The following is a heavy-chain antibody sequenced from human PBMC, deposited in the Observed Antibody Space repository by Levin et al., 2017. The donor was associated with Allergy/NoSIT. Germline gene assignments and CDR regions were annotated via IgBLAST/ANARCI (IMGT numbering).Heavy chain of an antibody. D-gene: IGHD2/OR15-2a*01. CDR2: INWNGGST. CDR1: GFTFDDYG. V-gene: IGHV3-20*01. CDR3: ARHRFTMNIQDGFDI. J-gene: IGHJ3*02. Sequence: LPGGSLRLSCAASGFTFDDYGMSWVRQAPGKGLEWVSGINWNGGSTGYADSVKGRLTISRDNAKNSLYLQMNSLRAEDTALYHYARHRFTMNIQDGFDIWGQGTMVIVSS.